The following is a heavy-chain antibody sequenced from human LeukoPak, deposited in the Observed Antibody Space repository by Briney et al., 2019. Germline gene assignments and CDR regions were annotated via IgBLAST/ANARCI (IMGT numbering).Heavy chain of an antibody. CDR3: ARDPSNSGYDYLYYFDY. CDR1: GYTFTGNY. Sequence: ASVKLSCKAYGYTFTGNYMHWWRQAPGQGLEWMEWINPDNGGTTYAQKFQGRVTMTRDMSISTAYMELSRLRSDDTAVYYCARDPSNSGYDYLYYFDYWGQGTLVTVSS. CDR2: INPDNGGT. V-gene: IGHV1-2*02. D-gene: IGHD5-12*01. J-gene: IGHJ4*02.